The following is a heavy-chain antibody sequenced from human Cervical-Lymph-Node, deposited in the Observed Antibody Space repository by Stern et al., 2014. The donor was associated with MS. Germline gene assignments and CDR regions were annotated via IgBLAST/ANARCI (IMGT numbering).Heavy chain of an antibody. D-gene: IGHD3-16*02. CDR1: GYTFTSYG. J-gene: IGHJ4*02. Sequence: QVQLVQSGAEVKKPGASVKVSCKASGYTFTSYGISWVRQAPGQGLEWMGWISAYNGNTNYAQKLQGRVTMTTDTSTSTAYMELRSLRSDDTAVYYCAREGIMITFGGVIPKNYFDYWGQGTLVTVSS. CDR2: ISAYNGNT. CDR3: AREGIMITFGGVIPKNYFDY. V-gene: IGHV1-18*04.